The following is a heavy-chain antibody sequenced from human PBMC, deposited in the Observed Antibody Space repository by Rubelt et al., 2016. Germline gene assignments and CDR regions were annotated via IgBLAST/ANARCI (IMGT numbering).Heavy chain of an antibody. CDR3: ARGYDYYGSGRGDAFDI. Sequence: QVQLQESGPGLVKPSQTLSLTCTVSGGSISSGGYYWSWIRQHPGKGLEWIGYIYYSGSTYYNPSLKSRVTISVDTSKNQFSVKLSSVTAADTAVYYCARGYDYYGSGRGDAFDIWGQGTMVTVSS. CDR1: GGSISSGGYY. D-gene: IGHD3-10*01. J-gene: IGHJ3*02. V-gene: IGHV4-31*03. CDR2: IYYSGST.